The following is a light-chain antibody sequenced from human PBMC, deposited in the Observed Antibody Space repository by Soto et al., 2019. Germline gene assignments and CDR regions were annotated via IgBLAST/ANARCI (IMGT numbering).Light chain of an antibody. CDR3: HQRNT. J-gene: IGKJ5*01. Sequence: LVLPQSPVTLSLSPGDRATLSCRASQSVSTYLAWYRQTPGHPPRLLIYDTSNRATGIPPRFSGSRSGTEFTLTISSLEPEDFAVYYCHQRNTFGQGTRLEIK. CDR2: DTS. CDR1: QSVSTY. V-gene: IGKV3-11*01.